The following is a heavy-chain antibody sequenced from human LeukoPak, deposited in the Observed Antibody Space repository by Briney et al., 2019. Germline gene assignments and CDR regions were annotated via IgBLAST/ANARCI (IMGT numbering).Heavy chain of an antibody. V-gene: IGHV4-39*07. CDR3: ARAGITIFGVVNSIDY. CDR2: IYYSGCT. CDR1: GGSISSSSYY. D-gene: IGHD3-3*01. Sequence: SETLSLNCTVSGGSISSSSYYWGWIRQPPGKGLEWIGSIYYSGCTYYNPSLKSRVTISVDTSKNQFSLKLSSVTAADTAVYYCARAGITIFGVVNSIDYWGQGTLVTVSS. J-gene: IGHJ4*02.